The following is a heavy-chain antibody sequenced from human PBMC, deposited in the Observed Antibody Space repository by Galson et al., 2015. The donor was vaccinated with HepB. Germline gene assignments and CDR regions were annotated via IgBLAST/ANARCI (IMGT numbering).Heavy chain of an antibody. CDR1: GFTSGYW. CDR2: IKTDGSVK. J-gene: IGHJ3*02. Sequence: SLRLSCAASGFTSGYWMSWVRQAPGKGLEWVANIKTDGSVKNYVDSVKGRFTISIDKAKNSLYLQMNSLRAEDTAVYYCGGGYGLDMWGQGTMVTVSS. D-gene: IGHD3-16*01. CDR3: GGGYGLDM. V-gene: IGHV3-7*01.